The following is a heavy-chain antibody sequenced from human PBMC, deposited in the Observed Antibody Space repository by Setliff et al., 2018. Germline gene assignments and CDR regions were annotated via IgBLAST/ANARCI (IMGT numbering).Heavy chain of an antibody. V-gene: IGHV4-4*02. D-gene: IGHD5-18*01. Sequence: SETLSLTCAVSGDSISSSNWWNWVRQPPGKGLEWIGSIYHSGSTKYNPSLKSRVTISVDKSKNQFSLKLSSVTATDTAVYYCARGDGYKSFDYWGQGTLVTVSS. J-gene: IGHJ4*02. CDR2: IYHSGST. CDR1: GDSISSSNW. CDR3: ARGDGYKSFDY.